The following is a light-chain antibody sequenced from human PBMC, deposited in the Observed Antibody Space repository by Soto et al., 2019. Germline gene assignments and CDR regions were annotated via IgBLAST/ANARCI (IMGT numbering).Light chain of an antibody. Sequence: DIQMTQSPSSVSASVGDRVTITCRASQGVSNWLAWYQQKPGKAPKLLIYAASTLRSGVPSRFRGSGSETEFTFTISSLQPEDFATYYCQLANSFPYTFGQGTKLEIK. J-gene: IGKJ2*01. CDR2: AAS. CDR3: QLANSFPYT. V-gene: IGKV1-12*01. CDR1: QGVSNW.